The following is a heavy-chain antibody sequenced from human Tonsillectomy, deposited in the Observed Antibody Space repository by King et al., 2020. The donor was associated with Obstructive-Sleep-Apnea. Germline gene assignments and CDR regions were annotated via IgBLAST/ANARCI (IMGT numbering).Heavy chain of an antibody. V-gene: IGHV1-2*02. CDR2: NNPNSGGT. CDR1: GYTFTDYY. J-gene: IGHJ4*02. D-gene: IGHD1-26*01. CDR3: ARAPLGYYYFDY. Sequence: QLVQSGAEVKKPGASVKVSCKASGYTFTDYYIHWVRQAPGQGLEWMGWNNPNSGGTNFAQKFQGRVTMTRDTSINTAYMELSRLRSDDTAVYYCARAPLGYYYFDYWGQETLVTVSS.